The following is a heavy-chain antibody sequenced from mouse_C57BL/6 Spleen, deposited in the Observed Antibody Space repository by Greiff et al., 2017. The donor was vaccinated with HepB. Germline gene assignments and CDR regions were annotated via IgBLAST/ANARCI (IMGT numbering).Heavy chain of an antibody. CDR1: GYTFTSYW. J-gene: IGHJ4*01. CDR2: IYPSDSET. CDR3: ASGNPSYAMDY. V-gene: IGHV1-52*01. Sequence: VQLQQSGAELVRPGSSVKLSCKASGYTFTSYWMHWVKQRPIQGLEWIGNIYPSDSETHYNQKFKDKATLTADKSSSTAYMQLSSLTSEDSAVYDCASGNPSYAMDYWGQGTSVTVSS.